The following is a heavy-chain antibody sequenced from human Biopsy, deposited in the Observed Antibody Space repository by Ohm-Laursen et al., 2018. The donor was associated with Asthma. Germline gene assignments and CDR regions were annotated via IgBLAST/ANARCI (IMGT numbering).Heavy chain of an antibody. V-gene: IGHV1-69*15. CDR3: ARCQVGYSSGWSLLLKKIYYSGMDV. CDR2: IMTVFGTT. CDR1: GGTFSNFA. Sequence: SSVKVSCNAPGGTFSNFAISWVRQAPGQGLEWLGRIMTVFGTTNYAQKFQGRVTITADESTSTAYMEVTSLGSEDTAIYYCARCQVGYSSGWSLLLKKIYYSGMDVWGQGTAVTVSS. D-gene: IGHD6-19*01. J-gene: IGHJ6*02.